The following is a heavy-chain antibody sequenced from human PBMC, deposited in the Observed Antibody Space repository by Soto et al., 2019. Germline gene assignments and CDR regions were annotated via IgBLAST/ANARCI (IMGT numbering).Heavy chain of an antibody. V-gene: IGHV3-23*01. J-gene: IGHJ6*02. CDR1: GFTFSNYA. D-gene: IGHD3-10*01. Sequence: EVQLLESGGGLVQPGGSLRLSCAASGFTFSNYAMSWVRQAPGKGLEWVSAISGSGGSTYYADSVKGRFTISRDNSKNTLYVEMNRLRAEDTAVYYCAKANYYGSGTYYNGYYGLDVWGQGTTVTVPS. CDR2: ISGSGGST. CDR3: AKANYYGSGTYYNGYYGLDV.